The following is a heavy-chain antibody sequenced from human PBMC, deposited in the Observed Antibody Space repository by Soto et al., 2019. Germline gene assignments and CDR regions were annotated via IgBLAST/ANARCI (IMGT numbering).Heavy chain of an antibody. V-gene: IGHV3-30*18. Sequence: GGSLRLSCAASGFTFSSYGMHWVRQAPGKGLEWVAVISYDGSNKYSADSVKGRFTISRDKSKNTLYLQMNSLRAEDTAVYYCAKESYSDYSYWYFELWGRGTLVTVSS. D-gene: IGHD4-17*01. CDR3: AKESYSDYSYWYFEL. J-gene: IGHJ2*01. CDR1: GFTFSSYG. CDR2: ISYDGSNK.